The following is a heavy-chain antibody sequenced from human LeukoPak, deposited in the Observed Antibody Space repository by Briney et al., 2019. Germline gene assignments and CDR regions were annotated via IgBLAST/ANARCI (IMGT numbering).Heavy chain of an antibody. J-gene: IGHJ4*02. V-gene: IGHV3-23*01. Sequence: GESLRLSCAASGFTFSRYWIHWVRQAPGKGLEWVSSISGSGGGSTYYADSVKGRFTISRDNSKNTLYLQMNSLRAEDTAVYYCAKGSEYDFWSGQFYFDYWGRGTLVTVSS. CDR2: ISGSGGGST. CDR3: AKGSEYDFWSGQFYFDY. D-gene: IGHD3-3*01. CDR1: GFTFSRYW.